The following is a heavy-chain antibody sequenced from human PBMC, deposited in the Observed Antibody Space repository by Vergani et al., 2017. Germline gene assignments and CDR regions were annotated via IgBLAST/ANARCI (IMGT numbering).Heavy chain of an antibody. J-gene: IGHJ6*02. CDR3: AKANPRNSXYDYLYYYHAMDV. Sequence: EVQLLESGGGLVQPGGSLRLSCAASGFTFSSYAMSWVRQAPGKGLEWVSAISGSGGSTYYAGSVKGRFTISRGSSKNTLYLQMNSLCAGDTAVYYCAKANPRNSXYDYLYYYHAMDVWGQGTTVTVSS. CDR2: ISGSGGST. V-gene: IGHV3-23*01. CDR1: GFTFSSYA. D-gene: IGHD5-12*01.